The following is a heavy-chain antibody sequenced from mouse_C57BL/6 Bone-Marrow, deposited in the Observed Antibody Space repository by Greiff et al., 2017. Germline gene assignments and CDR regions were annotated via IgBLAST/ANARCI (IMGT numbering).Heavy chain of an antibody. CDR1: GYSFTGYY. CDR3: ASPYGSSYGGFAY. V-gene: IGHV1-42*01. Sequence: VQLQQSGPELVKPGASVKISCKASGYSFTGYYMNWVKQSPEKSLEWIGEINPSTDGTTYNQKFKAKATLTVDKSSSTAYMQLKSLTSEDSAVYYCASPYGSSYGGFAYWGQGTLVTVSA. J-gene: IGHJ3*01. CDR2: INPSTDGT. D-gene: IGHD1-1*01.